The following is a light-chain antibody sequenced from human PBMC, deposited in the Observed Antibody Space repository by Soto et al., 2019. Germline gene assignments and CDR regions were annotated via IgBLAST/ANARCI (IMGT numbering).Light chain of an antibody. CDR3: QQYGSSPWT. V-gene: IGKV3-20*01. CDR2: AAS. CDR1: QSVSSNY. Sequence: EIVLTQSPCTLSLPPGERATLSCRASQSVSSNYIAWYQQTPGQAPRFLIFAASVRATGIPDRFGGSGSGTDFTLTISRLEPEDFAVYYCQQYGSSPWTFGQGTNVDIK. J-gene: IGKJ1*01.